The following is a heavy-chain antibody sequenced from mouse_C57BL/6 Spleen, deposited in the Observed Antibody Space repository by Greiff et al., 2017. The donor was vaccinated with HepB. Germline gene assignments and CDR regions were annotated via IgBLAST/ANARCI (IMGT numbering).Heavy chain of an antibody. V-gene: IGHV1-54*01. D-gene: IGHD2-14*01. CDR1: GYAFTNYL. J-gene: IGHJ2*01. Sequence: QVQLQQSGAELVRPGTSVTVSCKASGYAFTNYLIEWVKQRPGQGLEWIGVINPGSGGTNYNEKFKGKATLTADKSSSTAYMQLSSLTSEDSAVYFCARRDRGEEVDYWGQGTTLTVSS. CDR3: ARRDRGEEVDY. CDR2: INPGSGGT.